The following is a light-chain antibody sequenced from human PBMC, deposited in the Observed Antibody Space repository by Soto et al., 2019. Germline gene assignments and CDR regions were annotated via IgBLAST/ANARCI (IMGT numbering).Light chain of an antibody. CDR3: QSYDGSLSGSRV. V-gene: IGLV1-40*01. J-gene: IGLJ1*01. CDR1: SSNIGAGYD. Sequence: QSVLTQPPSVSGAPGQRVTISCTGSSSNIGAGYDVHWYQQLPGTAPKLLIYDNSNRPSGVPDRFSGSKSGTSASLAITGLQAEDEADYYCQSYDGSLSGSRVFGTGTKVTVL. CDR2: DNS.